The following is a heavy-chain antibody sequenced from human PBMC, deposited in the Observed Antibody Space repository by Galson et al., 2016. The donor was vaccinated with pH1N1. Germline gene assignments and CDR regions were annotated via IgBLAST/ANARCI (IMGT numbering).Heavy chain of an antibody. Sequence: SETLSLTCTVSGGSISSSSYYWDWIRRPPGKGLEWIGSIYYSGSTYYNPSLKSRVTISVDTSKNQFSLKLSSVTAADTAVYYCARRGIGEFLYYFDSWGQGTLVTVSS. CDR1: GGSISSSSYY. CDR2: IYYSGST. J-gene: IGHJ4*02. D-gene: IGHD3-10*01. CDR3: ARRGIGEFLYYFDS. V-gene: IGHV4-39*01.